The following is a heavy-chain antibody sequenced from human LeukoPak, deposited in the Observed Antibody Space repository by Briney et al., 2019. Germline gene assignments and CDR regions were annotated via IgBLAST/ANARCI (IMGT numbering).Heavy chain of an antibody. CDR2: IYTSGST. D-gene: IGHD3-22*01. CDR1: GGSISSYY. CDR3: ARSHYDSSGYYGYFDL. V-gene: IGHV4-4*07. Sequence: SETLSLTCTDSGGSISSYYWSWIRQPAGKGLEWIGRIYTSGSTNYNPSLKSRVTMSVDTSKNQFSLKLSSVTAADTAVYYCARSHYDSSGYYGYFDLWGRGTLVTVSS. J-gene: IGHJ2*01.